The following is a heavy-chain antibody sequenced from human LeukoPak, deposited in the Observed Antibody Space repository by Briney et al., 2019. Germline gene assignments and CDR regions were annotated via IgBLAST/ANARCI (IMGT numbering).Heavy chain of an antibody. CDR3: AKDPPILRWSFDY. V-gene: IGHV3-23*01. D-gene: IGHD4-23*01. J-gene: IGHJ4*02. CDR1: GFTFSTYA. Sequence: GGSLRLSCAASGFTFSTYAMSWVRRTPGKGPEWVSAITGGGGTTYYADSVKGRFTISRDNSKYTLYLQMNSLRAEDTAVYYCAKDPPILRWSFDYWGQGTLVTVSS. CDR2: ITGGGGTT.